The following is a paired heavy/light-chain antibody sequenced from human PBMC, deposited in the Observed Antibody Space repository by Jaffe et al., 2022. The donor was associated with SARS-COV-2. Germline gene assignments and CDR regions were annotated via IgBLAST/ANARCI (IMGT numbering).Light chain of an antibody. CDR2: KDT. Sequence: SFGLTQPPSVSVSPGQTATITCSGDALPNQFAYWYHQKPGQAPVLVIYKDTKRPSGIPERFSGSNSGKTVTLTISGVQAEDEGDYYCQSADSSATYVLFGGGTKLTVL. CDR3: QSADSSATYVL. CDR1: ALPNQF. V-gene: IGLV3-25*03. J-gene: IGLJ2*01.
Heavy chain of an antibody. D-gene: IGHD2-21*01. CDR2: ISTSSYT. V-gene: IGHV3-21*01. CDR3: ARDSLECSEGACFSTGAFDI. CDR1: GFTFSSHG. J-gene: IGHJ3*02. Sequence: DVQLVESGGGLVKPGESLRVSCTASGFTFSSHGVNWVRQAPGKGLEWVSSISTSSYTTYSNSSRGRFTISRDNAQNSLFLQMNSLRAEDTAVYYCARDSLECSEGACFSTGAFDIWGQGTVVTVSS.